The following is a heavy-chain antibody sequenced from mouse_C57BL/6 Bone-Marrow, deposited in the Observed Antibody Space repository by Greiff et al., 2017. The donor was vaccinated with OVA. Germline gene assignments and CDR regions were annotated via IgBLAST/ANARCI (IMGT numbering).Heavy chain of an antibody. V-gene: IGHV1-7*01. CDR1: GYTFTSYW. J-gene: IGHJ3*01. CDR3: ARPPRIYYYGSSYHVFAY. CDR2: INPSSGYT. D-gene: IGHD1-1*01. Sequence: QVQLQQSGAELAKPGASVKLSCKASGYTFTSYWMHWVKQRPGQGLEWIGYINPSSGYTKYNQKFKDKATLTADKSSSTAYMQLSSLTYEDSAVYYCARPPRIYYYGSSYHVFAYWGQGTLVTVSA.